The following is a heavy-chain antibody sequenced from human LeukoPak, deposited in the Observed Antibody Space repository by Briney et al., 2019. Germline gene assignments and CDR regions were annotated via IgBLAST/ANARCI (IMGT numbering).Heavy chain of an antibody. D-gene: IGHD3-22*01. CDR2: IYTSGST. V-gene: IGHV4-61*02. J-gene: IGHJ6*03. Sequence: NPSQTLSLTCTVSGGSISSGSYYWSWIRQPAGKGLEWIGRIYTSGSTNYNPSLKSRVTISVDTSKNQFSLKLSSVTAADTAVYYCARDLNYDSSGYENYYYMDVWGKGTTVTVSS. CDR3: ARDLNYDSSGYENYYYMDV. CDR1: GGSISSGSYY.